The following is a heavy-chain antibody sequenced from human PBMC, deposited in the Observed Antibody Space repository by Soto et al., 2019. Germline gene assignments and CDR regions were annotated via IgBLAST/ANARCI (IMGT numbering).Heavy chain of an antibody. V-gene: IGHV3-74*01. J-gene: IGHJ3*02. CDR2: INSDGSST. CDR3: ARDNRSGTVKAFDI. Sequence: EVQLVESGGGLVQPGGSLRLSCAPSEFTFSSYWMHWVRQAPGKGLVWVSRINSDGSSTSYADSVKGRFTSSRDNAKNTLYLQMNSLRAEDTAVYYCARDNRSGTVKAFDIWGQGTMVTVSS. D-gene: IGHD4-17*01. CDR1: EFTFSSYW.